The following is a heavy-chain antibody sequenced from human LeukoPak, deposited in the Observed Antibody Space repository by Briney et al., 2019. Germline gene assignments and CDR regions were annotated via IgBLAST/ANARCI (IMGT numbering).Heavy chain of an antibody. V-gene: IGHV1-2*02. CDR2: INPNSGGT. D-gene: IGHD2-2*01. Sequence: ASVKVSCKASGYTFTGYYMHWVRQAPGQGLEWMGWINPNSGGTNYVQKFQGRVTMTRDTSISTAYMELSRLRSDDTAVYYCARAGGVVPAGNWFDPWGQGTLVTVSS. CDR3: ARAGGVVPAGNWFDP. J-gene: IGHJ5*02. CDR1: GYTFTGYY.